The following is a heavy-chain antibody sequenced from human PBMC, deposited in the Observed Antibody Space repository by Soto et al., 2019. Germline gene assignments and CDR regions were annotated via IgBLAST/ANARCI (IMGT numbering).Heavy chain of an antibody. CDR1: GFTFSSYA. V-gene: IGHV3-23*01. CDR2: ISDSGDRT. J-gene: IGHJ4*02. D-gene: IGHD3-9*01. CDR3: AKGHYDILTGLDY. Sequence: PGGSLRLSCAASGFTFSSYAMSWVRQAPGKGLEWVSAISDSGDRTYYADSVKGRFTISRDNSTNTLYLQMNSLRVEDTAVYYCAKGHYDILTGLDYWGQGILVTVSS.